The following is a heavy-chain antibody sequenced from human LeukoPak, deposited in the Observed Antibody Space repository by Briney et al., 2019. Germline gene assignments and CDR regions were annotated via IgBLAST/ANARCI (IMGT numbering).Heavy chain of an antibody. V-gene: IGHV4-4*07. J-gene: IGHJ5*02. CDR3: ARDKSPYYDFWSGWNTNWFDP. CDR2: IYTSGST. Sequence: SETLSLTCTVSGGSISSYYWSWIRQPAGKGLEWIGRIYTSGSTNYNPSLKSRVTMSVDTSKDQFSLKLSSETAADTAVYYCARDKSPYYDFWSGWNTNWFDPWGQGTLVTVSS. D-gene: IGHD3-3*01. CDR1: GGSISSYY.